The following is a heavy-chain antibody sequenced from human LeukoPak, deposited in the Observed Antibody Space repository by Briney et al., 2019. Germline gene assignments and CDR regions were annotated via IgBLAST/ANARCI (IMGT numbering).Heavy chain of an antibody. V-gene: IGHV3-30*02. CDR2: TRYDGNSK. CDR1: GCTFSNYG. Sequence: QTGGSLRLSCEASGCTFSNYGMHWARRAPGKGLEWVVFTRYDGNSKYYADFVKGRFTVSRDNSKNTLYLQMNSLRAEDTAMYYCAKDLVVPAAMTPPTAIDYWGQGTLVTVSS. D-gene: IGHD2-2*01. J-gene: IGHJ4*02. CDR3: AKDLVVPAAMTPPTAIDY.